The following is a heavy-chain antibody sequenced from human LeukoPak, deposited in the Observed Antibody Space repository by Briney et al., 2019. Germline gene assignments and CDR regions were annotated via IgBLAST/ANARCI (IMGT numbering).Heavy chain of an antibody. CDR1: GFTFSSYS. J-gene: IGHJ6*03. Sequence: GGSLRLSCAASGFTFSSYSMNWVRQAPGKGLEWVSSISSSSSYIYYADSVKGRFTISRDNAKNSLYLQMNSLRAEDTAVYYCARDQPGYGDYDYYYYMDVWGKGTTVTVSS. V-gene: IGHV3-21*01. CDR3: ARDQPGYGDYDYYYYMDV. CDR2: ISSSSSYI. D-gene: IGHD4-17*01.